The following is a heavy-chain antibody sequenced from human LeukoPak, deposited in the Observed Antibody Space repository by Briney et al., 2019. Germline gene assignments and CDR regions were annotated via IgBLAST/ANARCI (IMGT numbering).Heavy chain of an antibody. Sequence: SETLSLSCTVSGGSISSYYWSWIRQPPGKGLEWIGYIYYSGSTNYNPSLKSRVTISVDTSKNQFSLKLSSVTAADTAVYYCARDSAGAGSSNGYRAFDIWGQGTMVTVSS. CDR3: ARDSAGAGSSNGYRAFDI. J-gene: IGHJ3*02. CDR1: GGSISSYY. V-gene: IGHV4-59*01. CDR2: IYYSGST. D-gene: IGHD6-19*01.